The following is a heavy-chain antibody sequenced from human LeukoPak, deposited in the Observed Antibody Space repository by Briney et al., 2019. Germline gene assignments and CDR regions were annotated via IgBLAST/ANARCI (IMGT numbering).Heavy chain of an antibody. D-gene: IGHD3-10*02. Sequence: GGSLRLSCAASGFMFSNYEMNWVRQAPGKGLEWVSLISSSGSTIYYADSVKGRFTISRDNAKNSLYLQMNSLRAEDTAVYYCAELGITMIGGVWGKGTTVTISS. J-gene: IGHJ6*04. CDR3: AELGITMIGGV. CDR1: GFMFSNYE. CDR2: ISSSGSTI. V-gene: IGHV3-48*03.